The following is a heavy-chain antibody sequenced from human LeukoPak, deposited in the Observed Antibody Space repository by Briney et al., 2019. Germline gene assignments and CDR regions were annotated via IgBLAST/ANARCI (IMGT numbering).Heavy chain of an antibody. J-gene: IGHJ6*02. CDR2: IYYSGST. D-gene: IGHD6-19*01. CDR3: ARTAVAGTFPYYYYGMDV. Sequence: SETLSLTCTVSGGSISSSSYYWGWIRQPPGKGLEWIGSIYYSGSTYYNPSLKSRVTISVDTSKNQFSLKLSSVTAADTAVYYCARTAVAGTFPYYYYGMDVWGQGTTVTVSS. V-gene: IGHV4-39*01. CDR1: GGSISSSSYY.